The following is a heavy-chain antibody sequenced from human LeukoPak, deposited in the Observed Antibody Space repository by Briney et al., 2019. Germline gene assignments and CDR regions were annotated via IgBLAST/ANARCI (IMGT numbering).Heavy chain of an antibody. CDR3: ARERHSGSYYDY. Sequence: ASVKVSCKTSGYSFTDYYMHWVRQAPGQGLEWMGWINPNSGDTSSAQKFQGRVTMTRDTSITTVYMELSRLRSDDTAVYYCARERHSGSYYDYWGQGTLVTVSS. J-gene: IGHJ4*02. CDR2: INPNSGDT. V-gene: IGHV1-2*02. D-gene: IGHD1-26*01. CDR1: GYSFTDYY.